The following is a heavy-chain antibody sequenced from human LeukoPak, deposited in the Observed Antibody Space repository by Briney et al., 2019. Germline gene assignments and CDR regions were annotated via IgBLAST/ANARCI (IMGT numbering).Heavy chain of an antibody. CDR1: GFTFSSYG. V-gene: IGHV3-30*03. D-gene: IGHD6-19*01. Sequence: GGSLRLSCAASGFTFSSYGMHWVRQAPGKGLEWVAVISYDGSNKYYADSVKGRFTISRDNSKNTLYLQMNSLRAEDTAVYYCARAKVAGPPFDYWGQGTLVTVSS. CDR2: ISYDGSNK. CDR3: ARAKVAGPPFDY. J-gene: IGHJ4*02.